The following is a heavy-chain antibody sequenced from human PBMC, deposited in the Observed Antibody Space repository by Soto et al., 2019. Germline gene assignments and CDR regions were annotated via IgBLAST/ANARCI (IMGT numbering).Heavy chain of an antibody. CDR2: TFTGGST. D-gene: IGHD1-26*01. V-gene: IGHV3-53*02. CDR1: GFSVTTNY. J-gene: IGHJ6*02. Sequence: EVQLVETGGGLIQPGGSLRLSCLASGFSVTTNYIIWVRQPPGKGLEWVSTTFTGGSTHYADSVKGRFSISSDNSKNMVYLQMNNLRVEDTAVYYCAKKPPSSIQGWAFGMDVWGQGTTVSVSS. CDR3: AKKPPSSIQGWAFGMDV.